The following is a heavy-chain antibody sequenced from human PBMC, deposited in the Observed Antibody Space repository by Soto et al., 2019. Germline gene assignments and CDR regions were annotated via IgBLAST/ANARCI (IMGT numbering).Heavy chain of an antibody. J-gene: IGHJ4*02. Sequence: GGSLRLSCAASVFTFSSYAMSWVRQSPGKGLEWVSAISGSGGSTYYADSVKGRFTISRDNSKNTLYLQMDSLRAEDTAVYYCAKSAYYHDPTGYSRYWGQATLVTVSS. CDR3: AKSAYYHDPTGYSRY. V-gene: IGHV3-23*01. CDR1: VFTFSSYA. CDR2: ISGSGGST. D-gene: IGHD3-22*01.